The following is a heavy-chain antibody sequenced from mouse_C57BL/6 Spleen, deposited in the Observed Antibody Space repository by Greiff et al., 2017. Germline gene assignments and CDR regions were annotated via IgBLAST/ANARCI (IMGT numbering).Heavy chain of an antibody. CDR3: ARGGLERGYFDY. Sequence: DVKLVESGGGLVKPGGSLKLSCAASGFTFSDYGMHWVRQAPEKGLEWVAYISSGSSTIYYADTVKGRFTISRDNAKNTLFLQMTSLRSEDTAMYYCARGGLERGYFDYWGQGTTLTVSS. V-gene: IGHV5-17*01. CDR1: GFTFSDYG. D-gene: IGHD3-3*01. CDR2: ISSGSSTI. J-gene: IGHJ2*01.